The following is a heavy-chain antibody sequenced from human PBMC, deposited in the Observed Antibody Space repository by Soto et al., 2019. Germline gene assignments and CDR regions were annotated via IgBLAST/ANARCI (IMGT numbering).Heavy chain of an antibody. CDR2: ITSSGSTT. Sequence: XGSLRLSCAASGFTFSDYYMSWIRQAPGKGLEWVSSITSSGSTTYYTDSVKGRFTISRDNAKNSLYLQMNSLRAEDTAVYYCARDQGGYYDSSGYIPLWLLGYFDYSGQGTLVTVSS. CDR1: GFTFSDYY. J-gene: IGHJ4*02. D-gene: IGHD3-22*01. V-gene: IGHV3-11*01. CDR3: ARDQGGYYDSSGYIPLWLLGYFDY.